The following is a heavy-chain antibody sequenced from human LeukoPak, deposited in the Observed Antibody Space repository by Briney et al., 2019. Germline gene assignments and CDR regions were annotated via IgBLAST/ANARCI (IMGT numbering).Heavy chain of an antibody. CDR1: GYTFTGYY. V-gene: IGHV1-2*02. Sequence: ASVKVSCKASGYTFTGYYMHWVRQAPGQGLEWMGWINPNSGGTNYAQKFQGRVTMTRDTSTSTAYMELSSLRSDDTAVYYCARGDSSSWYYFEYWGQGTLVTVSS. CDR3: ARGDSSSWYYFEY. J-gene: IGHJ4*02. D-gene: IGHD6-13*01. CDR2: INPNSGGT.